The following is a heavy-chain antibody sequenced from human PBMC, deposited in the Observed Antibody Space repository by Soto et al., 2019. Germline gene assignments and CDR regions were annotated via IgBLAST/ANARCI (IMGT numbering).Heavy chain of an antibody. V-gene: IGHV4-61*01. CDR2: IYYSGST. Sequence: QVQLQESGPGLVKPSETLSLTCTVSGGSVSSGSYYWSWIRQPPGKGLEWIGYIYYSGSTNYNPSLKSRVTISVDTSKNQFSLKLSSVTAADTAVYYCARDVSYYDSSGYPHWFDPWGQGTLVTVSS. D-gene: IGHD3-22*01. CDR1: GGSVSSGSYY. CDR3: ARDVSYYDSSGYPHWFDP. J-gene: IGHJ5*02.